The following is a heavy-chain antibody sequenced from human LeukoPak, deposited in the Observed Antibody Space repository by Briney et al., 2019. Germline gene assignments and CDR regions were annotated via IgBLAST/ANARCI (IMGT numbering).Heavy chain of an antibody. V-gene: IGHV4-38-2*02. J-gene: IGHJ2*01. D-gene: IGHD2-2*01. Sequence: SSETLSLTCAVSGYSISSGYYWGWIRQPPGKGLEWIGSIYHSGSTYYSPSLKSRVTISVDTSKNQFSLKLSSVTAADTAVYYCARDRCSSRSCYLTITQKGHFDLWGRGTVVTVSS. CDR1: GYSISSGYY. CDR2: IYHSGST. CDR3: ARDRCSSRSCYLTITQKGHFDL.